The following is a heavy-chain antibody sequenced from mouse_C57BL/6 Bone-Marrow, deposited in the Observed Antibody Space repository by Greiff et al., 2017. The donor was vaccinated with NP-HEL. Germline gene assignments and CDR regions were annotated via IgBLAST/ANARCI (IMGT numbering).Heavy chain of an antibody. D-gene: IGHD4-1*01. J-gene: IGHJ4*01. Sequence: EVKLVESGGDLVKPGGSLKLSCAASGFTFSSYGMSWVRQTPDKRLEWVATISSGGSYTYYPDSVKGRFTISRDNAKNTLYLQMSSLKSEDTAMYSCARRGNWDEGYAMDYWGQGTSVTVSS. V-gene: IGHV5-6*02. CDR2: ISSGGSYT. CDR1: GFTFSSYG. CDR3: ARRGNWDEGYAMDY.